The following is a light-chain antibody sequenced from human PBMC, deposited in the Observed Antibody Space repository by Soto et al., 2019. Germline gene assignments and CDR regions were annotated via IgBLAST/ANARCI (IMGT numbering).Light chain of an antibody. V-gene: IGLV2-8*01. CDR1: SSDVGGYDY. CDR3: SSYTGGNPSYV. Sequence: QSVLTQPPSASGSPGQSATISCTGTSSDVGGYDYVSWYQQHPGKAPKLMIYEATIRPSGVSDRFSGSKSGNTASLTVSGLQAEDEADYYCSSYTGGNPSYVFGTGTKVTVL. CDR2: EAT. J-gene: IGLJ1*01.